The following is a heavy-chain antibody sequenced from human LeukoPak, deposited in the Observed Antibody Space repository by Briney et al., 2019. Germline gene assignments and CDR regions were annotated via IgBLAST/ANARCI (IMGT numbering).Heavy chain of an antibody. CDR2: INPNSGGT. D-gene: IGHD3-10*01. CDR3: ARDRVTMVRGVIPPFGY. V-gene: IGHV1-2*02. J-gene: IGHJ4*02. Sequence: EASVKVSCKASGYTFTGYYMHWVRQAPGQGLEWMGWINPNSGGTNYAQKFQGRVTMTRDTSISTAYMELSRLRSDDTAVYYCARDRVTMVRGVIPPFGYWGQGTLVTVSS. CDR1: GYTFTGYY.